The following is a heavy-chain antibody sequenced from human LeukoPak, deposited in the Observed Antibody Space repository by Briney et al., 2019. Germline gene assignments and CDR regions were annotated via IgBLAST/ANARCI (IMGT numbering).Heavy chain of an antibody. CDR2: VRYDGSDK. Sequence: GGSLRLSCAASGFTFSTYGMHWVRQAPGKGLEWVAFVRYDGSDKYYVDPVKGRFTISRDNSRNTLYLQMNSLRAEDTAVYYCAKGAGYGDLGYFYYMDVWGKGTTVTVSS. CDR3: AKGAGYGDLGYFYYMDV. CDR1: GFTFSTYG. V-gene: IGHV3-30*02. D-gene: IGHD4-17*01. J-gene: IGHJ6*03.